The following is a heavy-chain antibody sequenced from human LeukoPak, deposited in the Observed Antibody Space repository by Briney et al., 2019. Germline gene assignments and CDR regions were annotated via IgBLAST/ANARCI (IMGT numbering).Heavy chain of an antibody. V-gene: IGHV3-23*01. CDR3: ARERVVVSTLSGMDV. J-gene: IGHJ6*02. D-gene: IGHD2-15*01. Sequence: GGSLRLSCAASGFTFSSYAMSWVRQAPGKGLEWVSAISGSGGSTYYADSVKGRFTISRDNSKNTLYLQMNSLRAEDTAVYYCARERVVVSTLSGMDVWGQGTTVTVSS. CDR2: ISGSGGST. CDR1: GFTFSSYA.